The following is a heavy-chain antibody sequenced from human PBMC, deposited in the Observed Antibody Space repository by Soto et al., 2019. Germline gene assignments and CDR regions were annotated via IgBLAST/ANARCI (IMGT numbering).Heavy chain of an antibody. CDR1: GFTFSDYY. V-gene: IGHV3-11*01. J-gene: IGHJ4*02. D-gene: IGHD6-19*01. CDR2: ISSSGSTI. CDR3: ARDQVIGSSGPTFGY. Sequence: GGSLRLSCAASGFTFSDYYMSWIRQAPGKGLEWVSYISSSGSTIYYADSVKGRFTISRDNAKNSLYLQMNSLRAEDTAVYYCARDQVIGSSGPTFGYWGQGTLVTVSS.